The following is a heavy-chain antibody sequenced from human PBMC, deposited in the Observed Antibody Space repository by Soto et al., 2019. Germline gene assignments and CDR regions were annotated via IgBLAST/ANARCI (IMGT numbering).Heavy chain of an antibody. CDR2: IYYSGST. V-gene: IGHV4-59*01. CDR1: GGSISSYY. Sequence: ETLSLTCTVSGGSISSYYWSWIRQPPGKGLEWIGYIYYSGSTNYNPSLKSRVTISVDTSKNQFSLKLSSVTAADTAVYYCARDIAAAGSGGFDYWGQGTLVTVSS. D-gene: IGHD6-13*01. J-gene: IGHJ4*02. CDR3: ARDIAAAGSGGFDY.